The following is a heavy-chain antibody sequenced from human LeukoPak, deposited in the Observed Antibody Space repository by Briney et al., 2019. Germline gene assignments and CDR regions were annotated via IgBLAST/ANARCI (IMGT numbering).Heavy chain of an antibody. CDR2: INHSGST. D-gene: IGHD3-10*01. Sequence: SETLSLTCAVYGGSFSGYYWSWIRQPPGKGLEWIGEINHSGSTNYNPSLKSRVTISVDTSKNQFSLKLSSVTAADTAVYYCARGRNGSGNYSVDYWGQGTLVTVSS. V-gene: IGHV4-34*01. CDR1: GGSFSGYY. CDR3: ARGRNGSGNYSVDY. J-gene: IGHJ4*02.